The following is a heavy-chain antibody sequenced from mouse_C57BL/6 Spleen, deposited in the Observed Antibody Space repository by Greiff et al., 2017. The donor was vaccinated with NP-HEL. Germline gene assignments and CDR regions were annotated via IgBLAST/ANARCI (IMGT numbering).Heavy chain of an antibody. CDR2: ISYDGSN. CDR3: ANYDYGAWFAY. CDR1: GYSITSGYY. Sequence: DVQLQESGPGLVKPSQSLSLTCSVTGYSITSGYYWNWIRQFPGNKLEWMGYISYDGSNNYNPSLKNRISITRDTSKNQFFLKLNSVTTEDTATYYCANYDYGAWFAYWGQGTLVTVSA. D-gene: IGHD2-4*01. J-gene: IGHJ3*01. V-gene: IGHV3-6*01.